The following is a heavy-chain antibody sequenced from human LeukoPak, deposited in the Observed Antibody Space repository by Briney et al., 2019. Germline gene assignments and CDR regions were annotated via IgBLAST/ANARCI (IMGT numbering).Heavy chain of an antibody. CDR2: NE. D-gene: IGHD3-9*01. CDR1: GFTFSSYV. CDR3: ARDRDFDWLLRLLGYFDY. Sequence: GESLRLSCAASGFTFSSYVMHWVRQAPGKGLEWVAINEYYADSVKGRFTISRDNSKNTLYLQMNSLRVEDTALYYCARDRDFDWLLRLLGYFDYWGQGTLVTVSS. V-gene: IGHV3-30*04. J-gene: IGHJ4*02.